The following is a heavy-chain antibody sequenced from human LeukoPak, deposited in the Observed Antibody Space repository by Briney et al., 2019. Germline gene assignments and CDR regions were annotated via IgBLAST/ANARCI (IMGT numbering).Heavy chain of an antibody. CDR2: IDPNSGGT. J-gene: IGHJ4*02. CDR1: GYTFSDYY. Sequence: GASVKVSCKASGYTFSDYYMQWVRQAPGQGLEWMGWIDPNSGGTNYARKFQGRVTITRDTYIRADDMELSSLTSGDTAGYYCARDRTSSSHFDHWGQGTLVTVSS. D-gene: IGHD6-6*01. V-gene: IGHV1-2*02. CDR3: ARDRTSSSHFDH.